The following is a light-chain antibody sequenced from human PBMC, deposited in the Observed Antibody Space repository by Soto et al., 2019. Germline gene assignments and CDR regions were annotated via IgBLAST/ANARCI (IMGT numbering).Light chain of an antibody. CDR2: GAS. Sequence: EVVLTQSPGTLSLSPGERATLSCRASQSVSSSYLAWYQQKPGQAPRLLIYGASSRATGIPDRFSGSGSGTDFTLTNSRLEPEDFAVYYCQQYGSSPFTCGQGTKLEIK. V-gene: IGKV3-20*01. CDR1: QSVSSSY. J-gene: IGKJ2*01. CDR3: QQYGSSPFT.